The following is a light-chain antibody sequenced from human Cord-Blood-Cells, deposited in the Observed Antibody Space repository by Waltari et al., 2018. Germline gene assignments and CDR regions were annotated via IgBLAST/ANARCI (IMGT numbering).Light chain of an antibody. CDR2: DVS. V-gene: IGLV2-11*01. J-gene: IGLJ2*01. Sequence: QSALTQPRTVSGSPGQPVTIYCTGTSSDVGGYNYVSWYQQHPGKAPKLMIYDVSKGPSGVPDRFSGSKSDNTASLTISGLQAEDEADYYCCSYAGSVVFGGGTKLTVL. CDR1: SSDVGGYNY. CDR3: CSYAGSVV.